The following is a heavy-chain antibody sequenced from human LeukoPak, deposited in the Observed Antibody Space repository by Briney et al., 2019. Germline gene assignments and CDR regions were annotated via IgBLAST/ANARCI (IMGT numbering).Heavy chain of an antibody. CDR3: ARDSGPYCSGGSCYKAGAFDI. D-gene: IGHD2-15*01. CDR1: GGTFSSYA. Sequence: SVKVSCKASGGTFSSYAISWVRQAPGQGLEWMGGIIPIFGTANYAQKFQGRVTITADESMSTAYMELSSLRSEDTAVYYCARDSGPYCSGGSCYKAGAFDIWGQGTMVTVSS. V-gene: IGHV1-69*13. CDR2: IIPIFGTA. J-gene: IGHJ3*02.